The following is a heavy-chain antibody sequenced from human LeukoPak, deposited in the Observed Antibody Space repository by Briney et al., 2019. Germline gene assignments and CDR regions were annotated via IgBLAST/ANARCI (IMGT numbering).Heavy chain of an antibody. J-gene: IGHJ4*02. Sequence: GGSLRLSCAASGFAFNTYWMHWVRRAPGKRLEWVSNINSDGSRTTYADSVKGRFTISRDNAKNTLYLQMNSLRPEDTAVYYCARDRTYQFDQWGRGTLVTVSS. CDR2: INSDGSRT. CDR1: GFAFNTYW. V-gene: IGHV3-74*03. D-gene: IGHD2-2*01. CDR3: ARDRTYQFDQ.